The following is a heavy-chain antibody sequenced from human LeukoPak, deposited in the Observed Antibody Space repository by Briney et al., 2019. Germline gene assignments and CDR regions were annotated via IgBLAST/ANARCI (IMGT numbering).Heavy chain of an antibody. J-gene: IGHJ4*02. V-gene: IGHV3-23*01. CDR2: IGSGDAQ. D-gene: IGHD5/OR15-5a*01. CDR3: AKDATPGNSVYDHFDY. CDR1: GFAFRIHA. Sequence: GGSLRLSCAASGFAFRIHAMRWVRQAPGKGLEGVSSIGSGDAQHYADSVKGRFTVSRDDPQNTPYLQMNSLRAEDAAIYYCAKDATPGNSVYDHFDYWGQGTLVTVSS.